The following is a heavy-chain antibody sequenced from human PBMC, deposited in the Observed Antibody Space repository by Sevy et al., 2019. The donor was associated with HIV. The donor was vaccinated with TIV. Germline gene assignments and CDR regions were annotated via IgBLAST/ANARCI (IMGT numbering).Heavy chain of an antibody. CDR2: ISSEGSTT. J-gene: IGHJ4*02. V-gene: IGHV3-23*01. CDR1: GFTFSRYV. D-gene: IGHD1-1*01. CDR3: ATRSLNSGPYFDP. Sequence: GGSLRLSCAASGFTFSRYVMNWVRQAPGKGLEWVSVISSEGSTTYYADSAKGRFTISRDNSKSTLYLQMNSLRSEDTAVYYCATRSLNSGPYFDPWGQGTLVTVSS.